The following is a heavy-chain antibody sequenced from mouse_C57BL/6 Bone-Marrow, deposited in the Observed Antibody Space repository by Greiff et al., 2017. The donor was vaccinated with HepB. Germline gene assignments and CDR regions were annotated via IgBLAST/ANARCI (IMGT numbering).Heavy chain of an antibody. CDR2: INSDGGST. Sequence: EVKVVESGGGLVQPGESLKLSCESNEYEFPSHDMSWVRKTPEKRLELVAAINSDGGSTYYPDTMERRFIISRDNTKKTRYLQMSSLRSEDTALYYCARRNSSPYWYFDVWGTGTTVTVSS. D-gene: IGHD1-1*01. J-gene: IGHJ1*03. V-gene: IGHV5-2*01. CDR1: EYEFPSHD. CDR3: ARRNSSPYWYFDV.